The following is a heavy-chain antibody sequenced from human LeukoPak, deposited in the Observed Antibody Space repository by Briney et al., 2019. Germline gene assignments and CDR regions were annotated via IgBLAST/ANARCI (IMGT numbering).Heavy chain of an antibody. CDR1: GFTFSDYH. CDR3: ARSGAGSYYDTSGYPYYFDY. V-gene: IGHV3-11*04. J-gene: IGHJ4*02. D-gene: IGHD3-22*01. CDR2: ISSSGTPI. Sequence: GGSLRLSCAASGFTFSDYHMSWIRPQAPGKGLEWVSYISSSGTPIYYADSVKGRFTISRDNAKNSLYLQMNSLRAEDTAVYYCARSGAGSYYDTSGYPYYFDYWGQGTLVTVSS.